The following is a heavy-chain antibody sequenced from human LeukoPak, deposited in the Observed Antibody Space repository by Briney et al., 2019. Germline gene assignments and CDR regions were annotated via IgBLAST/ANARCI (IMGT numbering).Heavy chain of an antibody. J-gene: IGHJ6*02. CDR1: GFTFSSYE. CDR2: ISSSGSTI. D-gene: IGHD4-23*01. Sequence: GSLRLSCAASGFTFSSYEMNWVRHAPGKGLEWVSYISSSGSTIYYADSVKGRFTISRDNAKNSLYLQMNSLRAEDTAVYYCARDVLTPNSYGMDVWGQGATVTVSS. CDR3: ARDVLTPNSYGMDV. V-gene: IGHV3-48*03.